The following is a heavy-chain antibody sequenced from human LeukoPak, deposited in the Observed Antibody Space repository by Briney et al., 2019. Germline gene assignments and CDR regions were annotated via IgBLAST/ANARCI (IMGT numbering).Heavy chain of an antibody. CDR3: ARDIGDYYFDY. CDR2: IYSGGST. D-gene: IGHD2-21*02. J-gene: IGHJ4*02. CDR1: GFTVSSNY. Sequence: GGSLRLSCAASGFTVSSNYMSWVRQAPGKGLEWVSVIYSGGSTYYADSVKGRFTISRDNSKNTPYLQMNSLGAEDTAVYYCARDIGDYYFDYWGQGTLVTVSS. V-gene: IGHV3-53*01.